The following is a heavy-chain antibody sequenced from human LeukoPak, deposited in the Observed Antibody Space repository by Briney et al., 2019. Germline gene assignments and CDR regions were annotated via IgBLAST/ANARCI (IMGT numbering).Heavy chain of an antibody. CDR1: GVSISTYY. V-gene: IGHV4-59*01. D-gene: IGHD5-18*01. CDR2: IYYSGST. CDR3: ASGPPTRYSYVY. J-gene: IGHJ4*02. Sequence: SETLSLTCTVSGVSISTYYWSWIRQPPGKGLEWIGYIYYSGSTKNNPSLKSRVTISVDTSKNQFSLKLSSVTAADTAVYYCASGPPTRYSYVYWGQGTLVTVSS.